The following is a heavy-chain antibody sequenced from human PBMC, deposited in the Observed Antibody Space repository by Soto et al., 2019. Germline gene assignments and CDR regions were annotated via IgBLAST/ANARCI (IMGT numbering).Heavy chain of an antibody. V-gene: IGHV3-15*01. CDR1: GFPFNNAC. CDR2: ITSSTNGSTR. J-gene: IGHJ4*02. D-gene: IGHD1-26*01. CDR3: PSNAATSKWETGAFDH. Sequence: PGVSLRLSCAGSGFPFNNACSTCVRQAPVHGLEWIGPITSSTNGSTRAYAATVRGRCSISRDKSKNMVFLQMISIENKEKSVNYFPSNAATSKWETGAFDHWGQGTLVTVSS.